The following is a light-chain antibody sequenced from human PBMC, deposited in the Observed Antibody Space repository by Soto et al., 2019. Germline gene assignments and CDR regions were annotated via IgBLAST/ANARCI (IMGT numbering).Light chain of an antibody. V-gene: IGKV3D-20*02. J-gene: IGKJ5*01. CDR1: QSVSSSY. CDR3: QQRSTWPPKT. Sequence: EIVLTQSPGTLSLSPGERATLSCRASQSVSSSYLSWYQQKPGQAPRLLIYDASKRATGIPARFSGSGSGTDFTLTISSLEPDDFAVYYCQQRSTWPPKTFGQGTRLEIK. CDR2: DAS.